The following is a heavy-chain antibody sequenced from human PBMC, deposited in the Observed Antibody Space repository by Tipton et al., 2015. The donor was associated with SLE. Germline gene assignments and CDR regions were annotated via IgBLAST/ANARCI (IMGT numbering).Heavy chain of an antibody. CDR1: GFTFSSYA. V-gene: IGHV3-30-3*01. Sequence: SLRLSCAASGFTFSSYAMHWVRQAPGKGLEWVAVISYDGSNKYYADSVKGRFTISRDNAKNTLYLQMNSLRAEDTAVYYCAREQDYYGSGSFPDYWGQGTLVTVSS. D-gene: IGHD3-10*01. CDR2: ISYDGSNK. J-gene: IGHJ4*02. CDR3: AREQDYYGSGSFPDY.